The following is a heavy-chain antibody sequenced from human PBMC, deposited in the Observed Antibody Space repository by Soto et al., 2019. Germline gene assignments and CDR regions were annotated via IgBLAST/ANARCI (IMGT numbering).Heavy chain of an antibody. J-gene: IGHJ3*02. D-gene: IGHD6-19*01. Sequence: QVQLVESGGGLVKPGGSLRLSCAASGFTFSDYYMSWILQAQGKGLEWVSYISSSGSTIYDADSVTGRFTISRDNAKNARYMQMNSLRAEDTAVYYCARDRGGDSSGWYGSDAFDIWGQGTMVTVSS. CDR2: ISSSGSTI. CDR3: ARDRGGDSSGWYGSDAFDI. V-gene: IGHV3-11*01. CDR1: GFTFSDYY.